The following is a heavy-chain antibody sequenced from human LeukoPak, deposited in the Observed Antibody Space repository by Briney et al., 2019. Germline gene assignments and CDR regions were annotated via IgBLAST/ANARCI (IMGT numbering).Heavy chain of an antibody. CDR2: IIPLFKTA. CDR1: RGSLSSYG. CDR3: ARADYDDYGNWALEAFDY. D-gene: IGHD4-17*01. J-gene: IGHJ4*02. Sequence: ASVKVSCKASRGSLSSYGFSWVRQAPGQGLDWMGGIIPLFKTAKYAQKFQDRATITADESSSTVYMELSSLRSEDTAVYYCARADYDDYGNWALEAFDYWGQGTLVTVSS. V-gene: IGHV1-69*01.